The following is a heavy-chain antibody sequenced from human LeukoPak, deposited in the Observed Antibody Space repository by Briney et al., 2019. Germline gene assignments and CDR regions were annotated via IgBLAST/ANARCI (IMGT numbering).Heavy chain of an antibody. Sequence: SVKVSCQASGGTFSSYAISWVRQAPGQGLEWMGGIIPIFGTANYAQKFQGRVTSTADESTSTAYMELSSLRSEDTAVYYCARDEKNDYDSSGYGMDYWGQGTLGTVSS. CDR1: GGTFSSYA. V-gene: IGHV1-69*13. J-gene: IGHJ4*02. CDR3: ARDEKNDYDSSGYGMDY. D-gene: IGHD3-22*01. CDR2: IIPIFGTA.